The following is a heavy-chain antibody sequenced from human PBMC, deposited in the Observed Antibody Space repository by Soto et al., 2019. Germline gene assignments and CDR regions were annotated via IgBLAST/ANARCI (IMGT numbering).Heavy chain of an antibody. V-gene: IGHV3-7*03. D-gene: IGHD3-10*01. CDR1: GCTSGSYW. CDR3: VREGRLLGAFDI. J-gene: IGHJ3*02. Sequence: GGSLRLSCEASGCTSGSYWVAWVRQAPGKGLEWVANIQQDGRERHYGDSVKGRFTISRENAKNSLYLEMNSLRAEDTAFYYCVREGRLLGAFDIWGQGTMVTVSS. CDR2: IQQDGRER.